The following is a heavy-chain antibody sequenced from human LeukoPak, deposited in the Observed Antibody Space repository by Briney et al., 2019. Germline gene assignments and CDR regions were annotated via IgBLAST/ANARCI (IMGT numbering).Heavy chain of an antibody. J-gene: IGHJ6*03. CDR3: ARHGHCTNGVCYSNYYYYMDV. CDR1: GYGFTSYW. D-gene: IGHD2-8*01. CDR2: IYPDDSDT. Sequence: GESLKISCKGSGYGFTSYWIGWVRQMPGKGLEWMGIIYPDDSDTRYSPSFEGQVIISVDKSISTAYLRWSSLKASDTATYYCARHGHCTNGVCYSNYYYYMDVWGKGTTVTVSS. V-gene: IGHV5-51*01.